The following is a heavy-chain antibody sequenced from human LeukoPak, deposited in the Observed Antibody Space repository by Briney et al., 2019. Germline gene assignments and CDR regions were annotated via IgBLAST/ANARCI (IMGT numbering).Heavy chain of an antibody. CDR1: GGSISSGGYY. J-gene: IGHJ3*02. D-gene: IGHD4-23*01. Sequence: SQTLSLTCTVSGGSISSGGYYWSWIRQHPGKGLEWIGYIYYSGSTHYNPSLKSRVTISVDTSKNQFSLKLSSVTAADTAVYYCARPVVTHGAFDIWGQGTMVTVSS. V-gene: IGHV4-31*03. CDR2: IYYSGST. CDR3: ARPVVTHGAFDI.